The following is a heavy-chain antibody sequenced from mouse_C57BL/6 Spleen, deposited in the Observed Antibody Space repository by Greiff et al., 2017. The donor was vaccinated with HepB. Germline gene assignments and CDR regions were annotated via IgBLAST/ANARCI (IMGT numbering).Heavy chain of an antibody. CDR2: IYPGDGDT. V-gene: IGHV1-82*01. Sequence: VQLQQSGPELVKPGASVKISCKASGYAFSSSWMNWVKQRPGKGLEWIGRIYPGDGDTNYNGKFKGKATLNADKSSSTAYMQLSSLTSEDYAVYFCARSRAGTREMGMDYWGQGTSVTVSS. CDR3: ARSRAGTREMGMDY. CDR1: GYAFSSSW. J-gene: IGHJ4*01. D-gene: IGHD3-3*01.